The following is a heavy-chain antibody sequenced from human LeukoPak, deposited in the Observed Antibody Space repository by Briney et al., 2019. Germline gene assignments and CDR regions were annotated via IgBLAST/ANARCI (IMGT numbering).Heavy chain of an antibody. J-gene: IGHJ4*02. CDR3: ARDLGYSGYDPPDY. V-gene: IGHV3-20*01. D-gene: IGHD5-12*01. CDR2: INWNGGST. Sequence: GGSLRLSCAASGFTLDEHGMSWVRQAPGKGLEWVSGINWNGGSTDYADSVKGRFTISRDNAKNSLYLQMNSLRAEDTALYHCARDLGYSGYDPPDYWGQGTLVTVSS. CDR1: GFTLDEHG.